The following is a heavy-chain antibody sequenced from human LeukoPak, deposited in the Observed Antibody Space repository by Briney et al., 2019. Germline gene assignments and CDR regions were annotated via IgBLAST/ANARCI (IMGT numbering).Heavy chain of an antibody. J-gene: IGHJ6*02. D-gene: IGHD3-16*01. CDR3: ARDGGTFHYYYGMDV. V-gene: IGHV3-30*03. Sequence: PGRSLRLSCAASGFTFNRYGMHWVRQAPGKGLEWVAVISYDGSNKYYADSVKGRFTISRDNSKNTLYLQMNSLRAEDTAVYYCARDGGTFHYYYGMDVWGQGTTVTVSS. CDR2: ISYDGSNK. CDR1: GFTFNRYG.